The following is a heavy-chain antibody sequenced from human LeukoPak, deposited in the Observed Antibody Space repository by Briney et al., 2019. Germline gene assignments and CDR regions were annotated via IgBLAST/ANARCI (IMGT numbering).Heavy chain of an antibody. V-gene: IGHV3-30*18. D-gene: IGHD3-3*01. CDR1: GFTFSSYS. CDR3: AKDDDFWSGYQGFGNY. J-gene: IGHJ4*02. CDR2: ISYDGSNK. Sequence: GGSLRLSCAASGFTFSSYSMHWVRQAPGKGLEWVAVISYDGSNKYYADSVKGRFTISRDNSKNTLYLQMNSLRAEDTAVYYCAKDDDFWSGYQGFGNYWGQGTLVTVSS.